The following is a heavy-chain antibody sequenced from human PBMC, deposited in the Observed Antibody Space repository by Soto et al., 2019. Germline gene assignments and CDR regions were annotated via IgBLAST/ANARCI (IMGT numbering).Heavy chain of an antibody. CDR2: ISAYNGNT. Sequence: ASGKVSCKASGYTFTSYGISWVRQAPGQGLEWMGWISAYNGNTNYAQKLQGRVTMTTDTSTSTAYMELRSLRSDDTAVYYCAXDSGLAAPYYYYYGMDVWGQGTTVTVSS. CDR3: AXDSGLAAPYYYYYGMDV. CDR1: GYTFTSYG. D-gene: IGHD6-13*01. J-gene: IGHJ6*02. V-gene: IGHV1-18*04.